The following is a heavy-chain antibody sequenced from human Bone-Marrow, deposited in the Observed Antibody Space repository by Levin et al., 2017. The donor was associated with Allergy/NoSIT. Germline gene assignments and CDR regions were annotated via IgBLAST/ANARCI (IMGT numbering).Heavy chain of an antibody. Sequence: PSETLSLTCSVSGDSISSSSYYWGWIRQPPGKGLEWIGSIYYTEDTYYNPSLKTRVTIFRDTSKNQFSLRLSSVTAADTAVYYCARQFWAAAGIDPFDYWGQGTLVTVSS. J-gene: IGHJ4*02. CDR2: IYYTEDT. D-gene: IGHD6-13*01. CDR1: GDSISSSSYY. CDR3: ARQFWAAAGIDPFDY. V-gene: IGHV4-39*01.